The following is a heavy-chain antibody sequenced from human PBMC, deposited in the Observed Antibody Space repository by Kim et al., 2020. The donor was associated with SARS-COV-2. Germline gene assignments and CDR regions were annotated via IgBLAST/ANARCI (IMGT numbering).Heavy chain of an antibody. V-gene: IGHV6-1*01. CDR1: GDSVSSGRGT. J-gene: IGHJ4*02. D-gene: IGHD6-13*01. CDR2: IYYRSKWSS. CDR3: VKGTRELSSSFFVY. Sequence: SQTISLTCAISGDSVSSGRGTWNWIRQSPSRGLEWLGRIYYRSKWSSDYALSVKSRITISPDTSKNQFSLQLNFVTPEDTAVYYCVKGTRELSSSFFVYWGQGTLVTVSS.